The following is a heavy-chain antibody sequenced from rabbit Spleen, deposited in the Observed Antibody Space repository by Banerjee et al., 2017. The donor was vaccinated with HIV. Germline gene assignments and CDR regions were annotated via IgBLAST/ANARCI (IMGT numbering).Heavy chain of an antibody. V-gene: IGHV1S40*01. CDR3: ASGYSDVYFTL. CDR2: MYTGNRKT. CDR1: GFSFSSSYD. J-gene: IGHJ4*01. Sequence: QQLVESGGGLVKPGASLTLTCTASGFSFSSSYDMCWVRQAPGKGLEWIGCMYTGNRKTYYASWAKGRFTISKTSSTTVTLQVTSLTAADTATYFCASGYSDVYFTLWGQGTLVTVS. D-gene: IGHD1-1*01.